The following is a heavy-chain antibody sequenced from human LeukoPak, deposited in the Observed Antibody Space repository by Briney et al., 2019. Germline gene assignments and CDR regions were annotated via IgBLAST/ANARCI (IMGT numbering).Heavy chain of an antibody. CDR3: ARGLYHVWFGEPLFYYYGMDV. CDR2: INPSGGST. J-gene: IGHJ6*02. Sequence: ASVKVSCKASGYTFTSYYMHWVRQAPGQGLEWMGIINPSGGSTSYAQKFQVRVTMTRDTSTSTVYMELSSLRSEDTAVYYCARGLYHVWFGEPLFYYYGMDVWGQGTTVTVSS. CDR1: GYTFTSYY. D-gene: IGHD3-10*01. V-gene: IGHV1-46*01.